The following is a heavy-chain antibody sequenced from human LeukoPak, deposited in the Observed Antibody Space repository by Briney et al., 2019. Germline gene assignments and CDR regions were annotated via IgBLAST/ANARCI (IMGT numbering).Heavy chain of an antibody. V-gene: IGHV1-58*02. D-gene: IGHD4-23*01. CDR2: IVVGSGNT. J-gene: IGHJ4*02. CDR1: GFTFTSSA. Sequence: GASVKVSCKASGFTFTSSAMQWVRQARGQRLGWIGWIVVGSGNTNYAQKFQERVTITRDMSTSTAYMELSSLRSEDTAVYYCAALPAWGHDYGGPAWGQGTLATVSS. CDR3: AALPAWGHDYGGPA.